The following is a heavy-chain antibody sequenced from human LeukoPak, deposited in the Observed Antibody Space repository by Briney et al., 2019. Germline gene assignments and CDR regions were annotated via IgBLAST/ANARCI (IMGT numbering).Heavy chain of an antibody. CDR2: IANDGKTT. D-gene: IGHD5-24*01. J-gene: IGHJ4*02. CDR3: AKDWSSSKEMASLFDY. Sequence: GGSLRLSCAASGFTFSIYGTHWVRQAPGKGLGWVAVIANDGKTTYYADSVRGRFTISRDNSKNTLYLQMNSLRAEDTAVYYCAKDWSSSKEMASLFDYWGQGTLVTVSS. V-gene: IGHV3-30*18. CDR1: GFTFSIYG.